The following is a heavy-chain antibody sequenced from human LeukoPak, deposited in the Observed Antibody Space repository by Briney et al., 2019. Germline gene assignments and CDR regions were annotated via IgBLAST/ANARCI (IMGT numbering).Heavy chain of an antibody. V-gene: IGHV3-9*01. CDR2: ISWDSGSI. J-gene: IGHJ4*02. Sequence: SLRLSCAASGFTFDDYAMHWVRQALGKGLEWVSGISWDSGSIGYADSVKGRFTISRDNAKNSLYLQMNSLRAEDTALYYCARVRGPFDYWGQGTLVTVSS. D-gene: IGHD3-10*01. CDR1: GFTFDDYA. CDR3: ARVRGPFDY.